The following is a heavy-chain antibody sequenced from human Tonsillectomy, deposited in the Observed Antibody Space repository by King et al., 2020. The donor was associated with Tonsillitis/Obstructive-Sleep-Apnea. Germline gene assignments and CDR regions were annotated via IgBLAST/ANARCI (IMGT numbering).Heavy chain of an antibody. V-gene: IGHV3-23*04. CDR2: ISGNGGST. D-gene: IGHD1-26*01. J-gene: IGHJ4*02. CDR3: AKVPNGGSHYYFDY. Sequence: VQLVESGGGLVQPGGSLRLSCAASGFTFSSYAMSWVRQAPGKGLEWVSAISGNGGSTYYSDSVRGRFTISRHNSKNTLYMQMNSLRAEDTAVYYCAKVPNGGSHYYFDYWGQGALVTVSS. CDR1: GFTFSSYA.